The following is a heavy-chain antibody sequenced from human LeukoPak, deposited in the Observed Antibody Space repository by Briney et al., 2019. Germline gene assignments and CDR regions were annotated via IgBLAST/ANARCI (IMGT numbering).Heavy chain of an antibody. CDR1: GYTLTELS. J-gene: IGHJ4*01. Sequence: ASVKVSCKVSGYTLTELSMHWVRQAPGKGLEWMGGFDPEDGETIYAQKFQGRVTMTEDTSTDTAYMELSSLRSEDTAVYYCATGGDYTVTTSFDYWGQGTLVTVSS. CDR3: ATGGDYTVTTSFDY. D-gene: IGHD4-17*01. CDR2: FDPEDGET. V-gene: IGHV1-24*01.